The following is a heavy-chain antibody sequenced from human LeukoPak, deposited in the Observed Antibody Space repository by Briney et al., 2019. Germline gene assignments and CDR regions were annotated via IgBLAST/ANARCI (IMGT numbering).Heavy chain of an antibody. CDR1: GFIFSDYS. V-gene: IGHV3-21*06. CDR3: ARQAVARPFDL. J-gene: IGHJ3*01. Sequence: GGSLRLSCVASGFIFSDYSMDWVRQAPGKGLEWVSSISSSSAYIFYSDSVKGRFTISRDNAQSSLYLQMDSLRAEDTAVYYCARQAVARPFDLWGQGTMVAVSS. CDR2: ISSSSAYI.